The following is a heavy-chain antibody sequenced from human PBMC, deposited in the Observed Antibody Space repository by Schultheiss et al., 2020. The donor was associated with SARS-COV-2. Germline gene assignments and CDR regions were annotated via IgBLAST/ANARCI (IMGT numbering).Heavy chain of an antibody. CDR3: ARDYYYDSSGYILDY. J-gene: IGHJ4*02. V-gene: IGHV3-30*01. D-gene: IGHD3-22*01. CDR1: GFTFSSYA. Sequence: GSLKISCAASGFTFSSYAMHWVRQAPGKGLEWVAVISYDGSNKYYADSVKGRFTISRDNSKNTLYLQMNSLRAEDTAVYYCARDYYYDSSGYILDYWGQGTLVTVSS. CDR2: ISYDGSNK.